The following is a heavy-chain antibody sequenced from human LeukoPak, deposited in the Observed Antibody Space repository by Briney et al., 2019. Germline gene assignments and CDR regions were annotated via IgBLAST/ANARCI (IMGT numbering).Heavy chain of an antibody. CDR1: RGSISNYY. J-gene: IGHJ4*02. Sequence: SETLSLTCTVSRGSISNYYWTWIRQPPGKGLEWIGYIYYSGSTKYNPFLQSRVTISVDTSKNQFSLRLSSVTTADTAVYYCARARYCSSTSCSEFDYWGQGTLVTVSS. CDR3: ARARYCSSTSCSEFDY. V-gene: IGHV4-59*01. CDR2: IYYSGST. D-gene: IGHD2-2*01.